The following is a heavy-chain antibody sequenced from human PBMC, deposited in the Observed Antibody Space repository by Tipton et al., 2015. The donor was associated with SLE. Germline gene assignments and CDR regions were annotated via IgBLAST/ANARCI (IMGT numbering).Heavy chain of an antibody. CDR2: IKQDGSEK. CDR1: GFTFSSYW. CDR3: AREGWAAAGTYWYFDL. V-gene: IGHV3-7*01. J-gene: IGHJ2*01. D-gene: IGHD6-13*01. Sequence: SLRLSCAASGFTFSSYWMSWVRQAPGKGLEWVANIKQDGSEKYYVDSVKGRFTISRDNAKKSLYLQMNSLRAEDTAVYYCAREGWAAAGTYWYFDLWGRGTLVTVSS.